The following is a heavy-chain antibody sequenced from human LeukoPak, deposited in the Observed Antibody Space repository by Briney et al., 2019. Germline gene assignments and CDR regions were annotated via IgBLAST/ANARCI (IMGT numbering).Heavy chain of an antibody. J-gene: IGHJ4*02. CDR1: AITVSTQY. D-gene: IGHD2-2*01. CDR2: LYPDGTT. CDR3: ACSTSEKDFDY. Sequence: PGGSLRLSCSASAITVSTQYMSWVRQAPGKGLQWVSVLYPDGTTYYGDSVEDRFTISRDNSENALFLQMDGLRDEDTALYFCACSTSEKDFDYWGPGTLVTVSS. V-gene: IGHV3-66*02.